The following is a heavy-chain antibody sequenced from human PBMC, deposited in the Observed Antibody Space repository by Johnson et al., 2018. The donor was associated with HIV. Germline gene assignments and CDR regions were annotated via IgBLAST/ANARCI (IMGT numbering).Heavy chain of an antibody. V-gene: IGHV3-30*02. CDR1: GFTFADYG. Sequence: QVQLVESGGGVVQPGGSLRLSCAASGFTFADYGMHWVRQPPGKGLEWVAFIAHDESITHYADSVKGRFSISRDNSRNTLYLQMSSLRPEDTAVYFCARVGVSGYDLAAFDIWGQGTMVTVSA. J-gene: IGHJ3*02. CDR2: IAHDESIT. D-gene: IGHD5-12*01. CDR3: ARVGVSGYDLAAFDI.